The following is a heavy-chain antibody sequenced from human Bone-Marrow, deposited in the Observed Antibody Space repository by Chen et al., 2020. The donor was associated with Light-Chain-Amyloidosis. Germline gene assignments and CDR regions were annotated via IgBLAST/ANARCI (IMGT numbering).Heavy chain of an antibody. CDR1: GFTFSTYA. J-gene: IGHJ4*02. D-gene: IGHD1-1*01. CDR3: ARAPGNTTGAPVYFDY. V-gene: IGHV3-23*01. Sequence: EVQLLESGGGLVQPGGSLRLSCAASGFTFSTYAMSWVRQAPGKGLEWVSAITGRGGSTYYADSVKGRVTSSRDNSKNTLSLLMNSLRAEDTAVYYCARAPGNTTGAPVYFDYWGQGTLVTVAS. CDR2: ITGRGGST.